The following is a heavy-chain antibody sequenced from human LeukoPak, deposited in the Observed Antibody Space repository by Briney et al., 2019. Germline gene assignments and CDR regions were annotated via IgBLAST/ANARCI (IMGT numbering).Heavy chain of an antibody. CDR2: IWYDGSNK. Sequence: GRSLRLSCAASGFSFSSYGMHWVRQAPGKGLEWVAVIWYDGSNKYYGDSVKGRFTISRDNSKNTLYLQMNSLRAEDTAVYYCASGSGDYGLHYVNWGQGTLVTVSS. D-gene: IGHD4-17*01. CDR1: GFSFSSYG. CDR3: ASGSGDYGLHYVN. V-gene: IGHV3-33*01. J-gene: IGHJ4*02.